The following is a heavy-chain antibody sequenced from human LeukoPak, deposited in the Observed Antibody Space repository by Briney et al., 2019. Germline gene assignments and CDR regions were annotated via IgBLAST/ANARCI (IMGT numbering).Heavy chain of an antibody. CDR2: ISASGGNT. J-gene: IGHJ4*02. D-gene: IGHD3-9*01. CDR1: GFIFSSYE. CDR3: AKLCDILTGYPYYFDY. Sequence: GGSLRLSCAASGFIFSSYEMNWVRQVPGKGLEWVSAISASGGNTYYADSVKGRFTISRDNSKNTLYLQVNSVRAEYTAVYYCAKLCDILTGYPYYFDYWGQGTPVTVSS. V-gene: IGHV3-23*01.